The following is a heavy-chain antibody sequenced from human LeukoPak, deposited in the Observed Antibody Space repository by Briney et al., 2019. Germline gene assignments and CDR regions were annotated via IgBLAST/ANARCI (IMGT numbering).Heavy chain of an antibody. CDR3: ATHTYDSRGYYIDY. D-gene: IGHD3-22*01. Sequence: GESLKISCKGSGYIFTTYWIGRVRQMPGKGLEWIGLIYPGDSDTTYSPSFQGQVTISADKSNSTAYLQWSSLKASDSAMYYCATHTYDSRGYYIDYWGQGTQVTVSS. J-gene: IGHJ4*02. CDR2: IYPGDSDT. CDR1: GYIFTTYW. V-gene: IGHV5-51*01.